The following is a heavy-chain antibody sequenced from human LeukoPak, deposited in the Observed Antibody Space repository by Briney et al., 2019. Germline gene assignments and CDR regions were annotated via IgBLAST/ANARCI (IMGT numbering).Heavy chain of an antibody. J-gene: IGHJ4*02. D-gene: IGHD5-18*01. CDR1: GYTFTSYG. CDR3: ARAVEQGYSYGLYFDY. Sequence: GASVKVSCKASGYTFTSYGITWVRQAPGQGLEWKGWISAYNGNTDYAQKLQGRVTMTTDTSTTTAYMELRSLRSDDTAVYYCARAVEQGYSYGLYFDYWGQGTLVTVSS. V-gene: IGHV1-18*01. CDR2: ISAYNGNT.